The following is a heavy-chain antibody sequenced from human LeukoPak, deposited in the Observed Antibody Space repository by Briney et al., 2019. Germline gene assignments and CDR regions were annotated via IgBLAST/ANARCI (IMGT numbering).Heavy chain of an antibody. D-gene: IGHD2-2*01. Sequence: PGGSLRLSCAASGFTFSSYAMSWVRQAPGKGLEWVSAISGSGGSTYYADSVKGRFTISRDNSKNTLYLQMNSLRAEDTAVYYCAKRGYCSSTSCNLYYYYGMDVWGQGTTVTVSS. CDR1: GFTFSSYA. CDR3: AKRGYCSSTSCNLYYYYGMDV. J-gene: IGHJ6*02. V-gene: IGHV3-23*01. CDR2: ISGSGGST.